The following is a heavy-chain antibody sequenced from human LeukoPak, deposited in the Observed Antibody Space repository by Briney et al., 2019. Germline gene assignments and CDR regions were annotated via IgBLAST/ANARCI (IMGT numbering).Heavy chain of an antibody. CDR2: IDTVGDT. V-gene: IGHV3-13*04. CDR1: GFAFSSYD. J-gene: IGHJ6*02. Sequence: GGSLRLSCSASGFAFSSYDMHWVRQVTGKGLEWVSAIDTVGDTYYPGSVKGRFIISRENAKNSLYLQLNSLRAEDTAVYYCARDRVRVTTVFTWEVYYYGMDVWGQGTTVTVSS. D-gene: IGHD4-17*01. CDR3: ARDRVRVTTVFTWEVYYYGMDV.